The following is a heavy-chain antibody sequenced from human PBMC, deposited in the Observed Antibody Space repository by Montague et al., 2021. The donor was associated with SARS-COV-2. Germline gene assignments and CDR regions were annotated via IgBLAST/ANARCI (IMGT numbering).Heavy chain of an antibody. V-gene: IGHV4-59*01. J-gene: IGHJ4*02. CDR1: GGSISSYY. Sequence: SETRSLTCTVSGGSISSYYWSWIRQPPGKGLEWIGYIYYSGSSNYNPSLKSRVTISIDTSKNQFSLNLNSVTAADEAVYYCASPGGYCSGGSCYYVYWGQGTLVTVSS. D-gene: IGHD2-15*01. CDR3: ASPGGYCSGGSCYYVY. CDR2: IYYSGSS.